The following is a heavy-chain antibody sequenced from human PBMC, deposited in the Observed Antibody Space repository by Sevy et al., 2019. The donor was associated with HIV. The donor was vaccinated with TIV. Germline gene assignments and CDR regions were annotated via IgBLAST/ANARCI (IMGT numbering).Heavy chain of an antibody. D-gene: IGHD3-3*01. CDR3: ARDLESGEGAFDY. Sequence: GGSLRLSCAASGFTFSSYAMHWVRQAPGKGLEWVAVISYDGSNKYYAGSVKGRFTISRDNSKNTLYLQMNSLRAEDTAVYYCARDLESGEGAFDYWGQGTLVTVSS. J-gene: IGHJ4*02. CDR2: ISYDGSNK. V-gene: IGHV3-30-3*01. CDR1: GFTFSSYA.